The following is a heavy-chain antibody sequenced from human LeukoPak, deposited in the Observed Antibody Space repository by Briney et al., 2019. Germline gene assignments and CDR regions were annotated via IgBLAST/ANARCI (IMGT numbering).Heavy chain of an antibody. CDR2: IYTSGST. CDR1: GGSISSGSYY. D-gene: IGHD3-9*01. CDR3: ARRYDILTIDI. Sequence: PSQTLSLTCTVSGGSISSGSYYWSWIRQPAGKGLEWIGRIYTSGSTNYNPSLKSRVTISVDTSKNQFSLKLSSVTAADTAVYYCARRYDILTIDIWGQGTMVTVSS. J-gene: IGHJ3*02. V-gene: IGHV4-61*02.